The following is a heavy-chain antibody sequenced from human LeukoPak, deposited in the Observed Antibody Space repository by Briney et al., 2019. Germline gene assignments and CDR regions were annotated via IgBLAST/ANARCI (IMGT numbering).Heavy chain of an antibody. D-gene: IGHD3-10*01. Sequence: SGPTLVNPTQTLTLTCTFSGFSLTDSGMCVSWIRQPPGKALEWLARIDWDDDRFYSTSLKTRLTISKDTSKNQVVLTMTNMDPVDTATYYCARTRFGDQGSRIDFSGQGTLVTVSS. CDR2: IDWDDDR. V-gene: IGHV2-70*17. CDR3: ARTRFGDQGSRIDF. J-gene: IGHJ4*02. CDR1: GFSLTDSGMC.